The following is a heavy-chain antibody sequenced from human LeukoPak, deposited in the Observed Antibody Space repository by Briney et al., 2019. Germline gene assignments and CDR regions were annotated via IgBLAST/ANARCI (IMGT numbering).Heavy chain of an antibody. CDR2: ISYDGSNK. CDR1: GITFSSYA. V-gene: IGHV3-30*04. Sequence: GGSLRLSCAASGITFSSYAMHWVRQAPGKGLEWVAVISYDGSNKYYADSVKGRFTISRDNSKNTLYLQMNSLRAEDTAVYYCARDSVVVAPNRFDYWGQGTLVTVSS. D-gene: IGHD2-2*01. J-gene: IGHJ4*02. CDR3: ARDSVVVAPNRFDY.